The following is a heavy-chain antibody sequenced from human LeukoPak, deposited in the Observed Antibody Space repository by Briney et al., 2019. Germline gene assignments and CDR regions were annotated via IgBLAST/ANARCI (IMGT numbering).Heavy chain of an antibody. J-gene: IGHJ4*02. CDR2: IYYSGST. D-gene: IGHD1-26*01. CDR1: GGSVSSGSYY. CDR3: ARAAYSGSYHSDY. Sequence: SETLSLTCTVSGGSVSSGSYYWSWIRQPPGKGLEWIGYIYYSGSTNYNPPLKSRVTISVDTSKNQFSLKLSSVTAADTAVYYCARAAYSGSYHSDYWGQGTLVTVSS. V-gene: IGHV4-61*01.